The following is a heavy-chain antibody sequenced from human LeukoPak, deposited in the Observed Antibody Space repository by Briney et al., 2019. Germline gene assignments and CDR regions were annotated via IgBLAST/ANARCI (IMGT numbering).Heavy chain of an antibody. V-gene: IGHV1-18*01. D-gene: IGHD6-13*01. CDR1: GYTFTSYG. Sequence: GASVKVSCKASGYTFTSYGISWVRQAPGQGLEWMGWISAYNGNTNYAQKLQGRVTMTTDTSTSTAYMELRSLRSDDTAVYYCARAGLRAGQQLVQDYYYYGMDVWGQGTTVTVSS. CDR2: ISAYNGNT. J-gene: IGHJ6*02. CDR3: ARAGLRAGQQLVQDYYYYGMDV.